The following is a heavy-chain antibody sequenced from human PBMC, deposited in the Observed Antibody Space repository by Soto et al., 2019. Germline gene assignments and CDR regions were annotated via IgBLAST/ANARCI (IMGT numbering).Heavy chain of an antibody. CDR2: ISYDGILK. D-gene: IGHD3-10*01. J-gene: IGHJ6*02. V-gene: IGHV3-30*18. CDR3: AKDFKVSGGHYGSLNYYYGMDV. CDR1: GFTFSAFG. Sequence: GGSLRLSCAVSGFTFSAFGMHWVRQAPDKGLEWVAIISYDGILKYYADSVKGRFTISRDTSKGALYLQMNSLTPEDTAVYYCAKDFKVSGGHYGSLNYYYGMDVWGQGTTVTV.